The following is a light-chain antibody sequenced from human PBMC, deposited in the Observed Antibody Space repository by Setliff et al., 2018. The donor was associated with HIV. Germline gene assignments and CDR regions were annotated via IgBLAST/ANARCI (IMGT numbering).Light chain of an antibody. V-gene: IGLV2-14*03. CDR2: DVS. Sequence: QSVLTQPASVSGSPGQSITIPCTGTSSDIGRYNSVSWYQQNPGKPPKLIIYDVSNRPSGVSSRFSGSKSGNTASLTISDLQAQDEADYYCGSCTSTSPCAFGTGTKVTVL. CDR1: SSDIGRYNS. J-gene: IGLJ1*01. CDR3: GSCTSTSPCA.